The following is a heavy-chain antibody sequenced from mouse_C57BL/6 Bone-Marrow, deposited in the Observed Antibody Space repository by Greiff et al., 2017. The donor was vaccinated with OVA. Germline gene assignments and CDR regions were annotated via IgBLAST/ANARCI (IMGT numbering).Heavy chain of an antibody. J-gene: IGHJ4*01. D-gene: IGHD4-1*01. Sequence: VQLQQSGAELARPGASVKLSCKASGYTFTSYGISWVKQRTGQGLEWIGEIYPRSGNTYYNEKFKGKATLTADKSSSTAYMELRSLTSEDSAVYFCAKRSDWGYAMDYWGQGTSVTVSS. CDR3: AKRSDWGYAMDY. CDR1: GYTFTSYG. CDR2: IYPRSGNT. V-gene: IGHV1-81*01.